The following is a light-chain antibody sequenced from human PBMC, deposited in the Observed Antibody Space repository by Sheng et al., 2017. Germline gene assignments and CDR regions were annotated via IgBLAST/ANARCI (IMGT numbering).Light chain of an antibody. CDR3: QVRSDWRIT. Sequence: EIVLTQSPATLSLSPGERATLSCRASQSVSSYLAWYQQKPGQAPRLLIYDASNRATGIPARFSGSGSGTDFTLTISSLEPEDFAVYYCQVRSDWRITFGQGTRLEIK. V-gene: IGKV3-11*01. J-gene: IGKJ5*01. CDR2: DAS. CDR1: QSVSSY.